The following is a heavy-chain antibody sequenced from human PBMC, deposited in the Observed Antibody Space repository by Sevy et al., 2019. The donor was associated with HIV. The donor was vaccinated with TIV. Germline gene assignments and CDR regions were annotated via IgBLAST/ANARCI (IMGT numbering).Heavy chain of an antibody. CDR1: GFTFGSYV. CDR2: ISRSGDTA. V-gene: IGHV3-23*01. J-gene: IGHJ4*02. Sequence: GGSLRLSCAASGFTFGSYVMNWVRQAPGKGLEWISFISRSGDTASYSDSVKGRFTMSRDNSRNTLYLQINGLRADDTARYFCVKEGKDDYNPYMDSWGQGTLVTVSS. CDR3: VKEGKDDYNPYMDS. D-gene: IGHD4-4*01.